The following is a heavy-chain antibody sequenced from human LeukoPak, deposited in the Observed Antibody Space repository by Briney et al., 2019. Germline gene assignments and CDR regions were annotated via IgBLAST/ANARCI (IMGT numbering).Heavy chain of an antibody. CDR3: ARGSVYYYGMDV. CDR2: IYTSGST. CDR1: GLPLSSGSYH. Sequence: PSQTLSLTCTVSGLPLSSGSYHWRWIRQPAGKGLEWIGRIYTSGSTNYHPSLKSRVTISVDTSKNQFSLKLSSVTAADTAVYYCARGSVYYYGMDVWGQGTTVTVSS. J-gene: IGHJ6*02. V-gene: IGHV4-61*02.